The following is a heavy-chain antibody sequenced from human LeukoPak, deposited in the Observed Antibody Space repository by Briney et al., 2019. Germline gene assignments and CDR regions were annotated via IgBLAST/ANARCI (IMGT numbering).Heavy chain of an antibody. Sequence: GASVKVSCKASGYTFTSYGISWVRQAPGQGLEWMGWISAYNGNTNYAQKLQGRVTMTTDTSTSTAYMELRSLRSDDTAVYYCATVKVVAAAMAWYFDSWGQGTLVTVSS. D-gene: IGHD2-2*01. J-gene: IGHJ4*02. CDR2: ISAYNGNT. CDR1: GYTFTSYG. CDR3: ATVKVVAAAMAWYFDS. V-gene: IGHV1-18*04.